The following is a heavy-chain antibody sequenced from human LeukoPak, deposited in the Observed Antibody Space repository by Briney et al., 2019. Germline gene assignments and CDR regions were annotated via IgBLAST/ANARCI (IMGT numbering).Heavy chain of an antibody. CDR1: GDSISSSDYY. D-gene: IGHD5-18*01. V-gene: IGHV4-39*01. CDR2: ISYSGST. J-gene: IGHJ5*02. CDR3: ARVGRRGYRVNNWFDP. Sequence: SETLSLTCTVSGDSISSSDYYWGWIRQPPGKGLGWIGTISYSGSTYYNPSLQSRVTISVDTSKNQFSLELSSVTAADTAVYYCARVGRRGYRVNNWFDPWGQGTLVTVSS.